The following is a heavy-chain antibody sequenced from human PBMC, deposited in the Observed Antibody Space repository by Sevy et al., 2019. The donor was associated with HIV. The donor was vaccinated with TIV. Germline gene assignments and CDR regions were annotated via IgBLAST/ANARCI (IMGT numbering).Heavy chain of an antibody. Sequence: GGSLRLSCAASVFTFSSYAMHWVRQAPGKGLEWVAVISYDGSNKYYADSVKGRFTISRDNSKNTLYLQMNSLRAEDTAVYYCASELVVTAIPDAFDIWGQGTMVTVSS. J-gene: IGHJ3*02. CDR1: VFTFSSYA. CDR3: ASELVVTAIPDAFDI. CDR2: ISYDGSNK. V-gene: IGHV3-30-3*01. D-gene: IGHD2-21*02.